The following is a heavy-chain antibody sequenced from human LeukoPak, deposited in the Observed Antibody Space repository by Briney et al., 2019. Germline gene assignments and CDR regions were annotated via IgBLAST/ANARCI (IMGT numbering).Heavy chain of an antibody. CDR2: IKQDGSEK. V-gene: IGHV3-7*04. Sequence: SGGSLRLSCAASEFTFSTYWMSWVRQAPGKGLEWVANIKQDGSEKNYVDSVKGRFTISRDNAKNTLYPQMNSLRAEDTAVYYCARGVLGYCSGGSCYLDYWGQGTLVTVSS. D-gene: IGHD2-15*01. CDR3: ARGVLGYCSGGSCYLDY. CDR1: EFTFSTYW. J-gene: IGHJ4*02.